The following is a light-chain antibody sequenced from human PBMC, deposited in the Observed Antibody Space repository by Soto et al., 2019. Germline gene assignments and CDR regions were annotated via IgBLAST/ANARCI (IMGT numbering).Light chain of an antibody. J-gene: IGKJ2*01. Sequence: DIVMTQTPLSLPVTPGEPASISCRSSQSLLDSDDGNTYLDWYLQKPGQSPQLLMYTVSYRASGVPDRFSGSGSGTDFTLKISRVEAEDVGVFYCMQRIDFPWTFGQGTKLEIK. CDR3: MQRIDFPWT. CDR2: TVS. CDR1: QSLLDSDDGNTY. V-gene: IGKV2-40*01.